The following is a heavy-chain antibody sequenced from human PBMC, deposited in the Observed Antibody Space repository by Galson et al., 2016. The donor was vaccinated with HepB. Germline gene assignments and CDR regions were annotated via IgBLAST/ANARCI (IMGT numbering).Heavy chain of an antibody. V-gene: IGHV3-66*02. CDR1: GSTVRSNY. D-gene: IGHD6-13*01. J-gene: IGHJ4*02. Sequence: SLRLSCAVSGSTVRSNYMSWVRQTPGKGLEWISVIYDGGRTYYADSVKGRFTISRDNSKGTLWLQMNSLRAEDTAVYYCAAHPSHLTAPGWAWGYDYWGQGTLVTVSS. CDR2: IYDGGRT. CDR3: AAHPSHLTAPGWAWGYDY.